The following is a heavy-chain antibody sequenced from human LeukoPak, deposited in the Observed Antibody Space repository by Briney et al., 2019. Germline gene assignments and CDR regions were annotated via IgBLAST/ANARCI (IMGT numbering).Heavy chain of an antibody. CDR3: ARVMVAGRIDY. CDR2: INHSGST. V-gene: IGHV4-34*01. J-gene: IGHJ4*02. Sequence: ETLSLTCAVYGGSFSGYYWSWIRQPPGKGLEWIGEINHSGSTNYNPSLKSRVTISVDTSKNQFSLKLSSVTAADTAVYYCARVMVAGRIDYLGQGTLVTVSS. D-gene: IGHD6-19*01. CDR1: GGSFSGYY.